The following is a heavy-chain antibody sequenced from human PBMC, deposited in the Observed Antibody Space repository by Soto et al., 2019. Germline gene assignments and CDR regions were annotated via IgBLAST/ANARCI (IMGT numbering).Heavy chain of an antibody. V-gene: IGHV3-7*01. CDR1: GFSINTYW. J-gene: IGHJ4*02. Sequence: GSLRLSCSGFGFSINTYWMNWIRQTPGKGLEWVANINPEGNAKTYVDPVKGRFFVSRDDTRNSLDLQMTGLRVEDSAIYLCAAWDISNIWGQGILVTVYS. D-gene: IGHD2-15*01. CDR3: AAWDISNI. CDR2: INPEGNAK.